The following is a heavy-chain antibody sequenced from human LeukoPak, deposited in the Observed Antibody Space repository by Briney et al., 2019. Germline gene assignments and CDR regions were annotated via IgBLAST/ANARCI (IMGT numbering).Heavy chain of an antibody. Sequence: GGSLRLSCAASGFALSSYAMTWVRQAPGKGLEWVSTIGNTGGDAYYADSVKGRFTISRDNSKNTLYLQMNTLRPEDTAVYYCARAYGDLAYWGQGTLVTVSS. CDR2: IGNTGGDA. CDR1: GFALSSYA. CDR3: ARAYGDLAY. J-gene: IGHJ4*02. D-gene: IGHD4-17*01. V-gene: IGHV3-23*01.